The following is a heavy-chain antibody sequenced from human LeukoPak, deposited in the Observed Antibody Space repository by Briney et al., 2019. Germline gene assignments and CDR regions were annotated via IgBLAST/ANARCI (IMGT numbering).Heavy chain of an antibody. CDR3: ARLYYDSSGYYN. J-gene: IGHJ4*02. CDR1: GGTFSSYA. D-gene: IGHD3-22*01. CDR2: IIPIFGTA. V-gene: IGHV1-69*05. Sequence: GASVKVSCKASGGTFSSYAISWVRQAPRQGLEWMGGIIPIFGTANYAQKFQGRVTITTDESTSTAYMELSSLRSEDTAVYYCARLYYDSSGYYNWGQGTLVTVSS.